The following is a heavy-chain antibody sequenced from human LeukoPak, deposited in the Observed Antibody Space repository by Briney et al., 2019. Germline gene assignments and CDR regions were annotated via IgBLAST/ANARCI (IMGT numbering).Heavy chain of an antibody. J-gene: IGHJ3*02. CDR2: IYYSGST. Sequence: SETLSLTCTVSGGSISSYYWSWIRQPPGKGLEWIGYIYYSGSTNYNPSLKSRVTISVDTSKNQFSLKLSSVTAADTAVYFCARAYSYEDGDAFDIWGQGTVVTVSS. CDR1: GGSISSYY. V-gene: IGHV4-59*08. CDR3: ARAYSYEDGDAFDI. D-gene: IGHD5-18*01.